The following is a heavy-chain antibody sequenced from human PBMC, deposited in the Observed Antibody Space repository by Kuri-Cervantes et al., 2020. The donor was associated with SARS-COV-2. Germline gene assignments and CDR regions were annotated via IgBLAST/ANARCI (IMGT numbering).Heavy chain of an antibody. CDR1: GGSFSGYY. V-gene: IGHV4-34*01. Sequence: TLSLTCAVYGGSFSGYYWSWIRQPPGKGLEWIGEINHSGSTNYNPSLKSRVTISVDTSKNQFSLKLSSVTAADTAVYYCARAGSLLWFGELLSLFDYWGQGTLVTVSS. CDR2: INHSGST. J-gene: IGHJ4*02. CDR3: ARAGSLLWFGELLSLFDY. D-gene: IGHD3-10*01.